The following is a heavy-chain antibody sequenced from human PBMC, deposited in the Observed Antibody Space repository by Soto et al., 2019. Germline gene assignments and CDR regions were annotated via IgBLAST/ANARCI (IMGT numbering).Heavy chain of an antibody. CDR1: GFPFSRYW. V-gene: IGHV3-7*01. CDR2: IKQDGSEK. CDR3: GRDLPSISGRPGGWFDP. Sequence: LSFAAFGFPFSRYWMSWVRQAPGKGLEWVANIKQDGSEKSYVDSVKGRFSISRDNAKNSLYLQMNSLRVEDTAVYFCGRDLPSISGRPGGWFDPWGQGTLVTAPQ. J-gene: IGHJ5*02. D-gene: IGHD6-6*01.